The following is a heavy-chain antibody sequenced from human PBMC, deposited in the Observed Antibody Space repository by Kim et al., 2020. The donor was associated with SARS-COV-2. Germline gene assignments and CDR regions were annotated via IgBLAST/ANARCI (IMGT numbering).Heavy chain of an antibody. Sequence: GGSLRLSCAASGFTFSSYGMHWVRQAPGKGLEWVAVISYDGSNKYYADSVKGRFTISRDNSKNTLYLQMNSLRAEDTAVYYCARDMVREDDWYYGMDVWG. D-gene: IGHD3-10*01. J-gene: IGHJ6*01. CDR3: ARDMVREDDWYYGMDV. CDR1: GFTFSSYG. CDR2: ISYDGSNK. V-gene: IGHV3-33*05.